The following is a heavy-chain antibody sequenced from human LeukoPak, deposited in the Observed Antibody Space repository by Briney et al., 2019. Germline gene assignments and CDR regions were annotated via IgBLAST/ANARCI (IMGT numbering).Heavy chain of an antibody. CDR2: ISAYNGKT. CDR1: GGTFSSYA. D-gene: IGHD5-18*01. Sequence: ASVKVSCKASGGTFSSYAISWVRQAPGQGLEWMGWISAYNGKTNYAQNLQGRVTMTTDTSTTTAYMEVTSLRSDDTAVYYCARDRGYSYGTDAFHIWGQGTLVTVSS. CDR3: ARDRGYSYGTDAFHI. J-gene: IGHJ3*02. V-gene: IGHV1-18*01.